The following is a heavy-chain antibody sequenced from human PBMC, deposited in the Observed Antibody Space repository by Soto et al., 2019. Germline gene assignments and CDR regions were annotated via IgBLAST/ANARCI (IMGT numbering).Heavy chain of an antibody. CDR1: GFTFSSYA. D-gene: IGHD3-16*01. V-gene: IGHV3-30-3*01. CDR2: ISYDGSNK. Sequence: GGSLRLSCAASGFTFSSYAMHWVRQAPGKGLEWVAVISYDGSNKYYADSVKGRFTTSRDNSKNTLYLQMNSLRAEDTAVYYCARDDSSPLTYYDYVWGSLSLGQGTLVTVSS. CDR3: ARDDSSPLTYYDYVWGSLS. J-gene: IGHJ5*02.